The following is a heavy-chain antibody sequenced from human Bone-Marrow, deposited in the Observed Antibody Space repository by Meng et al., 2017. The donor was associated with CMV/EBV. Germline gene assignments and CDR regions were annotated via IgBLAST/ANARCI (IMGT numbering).Heavy chain of an antibody. CDR2: IIPIFGTA. CDR3: ARDAYCSSTSCRGDYYYGMDV. CDR1: GGTFSSYA. V-gene: IGHV1-69*05. Sequence: VKVSCKASGGTFSSYAISWVRQAPGQGLEWMGGIIPIFGTANYAQKFQGRVTITTDESTSTAYMELSSLRSDDTAVYYCARDAYCSSTSCRGDYYYGMDVWGQGTTVTVSS. D-gene: IGHD2-2*01. J-gene: IGHJ6*02.